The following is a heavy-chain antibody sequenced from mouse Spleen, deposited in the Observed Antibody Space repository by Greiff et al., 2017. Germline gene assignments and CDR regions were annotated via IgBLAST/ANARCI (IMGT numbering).Heavy chain of an antibody. CDR2: ISYSGST. Sequence: ESGPGLVKPSQSLSLTCTVTGYSITSDYAWNWIRQFPGNKLEWMGYISYSGSTSYNPSLKSRISITRDTSKNQFFLQLNSVTTEDTATYYCARTGRDWYFDVWGAGTTVTVSS. J-gene: IGHJ1*01. D-gene: IGHD3-3*01. V-gene: IGHV3-2*02. CDR3: ARTGRDWYFDV. CDR1: GYSITSDYA.